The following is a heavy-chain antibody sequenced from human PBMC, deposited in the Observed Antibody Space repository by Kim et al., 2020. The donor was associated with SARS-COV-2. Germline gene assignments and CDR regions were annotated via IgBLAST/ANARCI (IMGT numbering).Heavy chain of an antibody. D-gene: IGHD3-10*01. CDR1: GYTLTELS. J-gene: IGHJ4*02. V-gene: IGHV1-24*01. CDR2: FDPEDGET. Sequence: ASVKVSCKVSGYTLTELSMHWVRQAPGKGLEWMGGFDPEDGETIYAQKFQGRVNMTEDTSTDTAYMELSSLRSEDTAVYYCVTVITMVGAPFDYWGQGTLVTVSS. CDR3: VTVITMVGAPFDY.